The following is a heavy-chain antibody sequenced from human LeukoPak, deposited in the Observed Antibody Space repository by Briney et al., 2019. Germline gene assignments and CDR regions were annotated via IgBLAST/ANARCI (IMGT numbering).Heavy chain of an antibody. J-gene: IGHJ5*02. CDR3: ARNFDMKGFDP. CDR1: GYTFTGNY. CDR2: INSDSGFT. Sequence: AAVKVSCKASGYTFTGNYMNWVRQAPGQGLEWMGWINSDSGFTKYAQKFQGRVTMTRDTSITTVYMDLTRLTSDDTAVYYCARNFDMKGFDPWGQGTLVTVSS. V-gene: IGHV1-2*02. D-gene: IGHD3-9*01.